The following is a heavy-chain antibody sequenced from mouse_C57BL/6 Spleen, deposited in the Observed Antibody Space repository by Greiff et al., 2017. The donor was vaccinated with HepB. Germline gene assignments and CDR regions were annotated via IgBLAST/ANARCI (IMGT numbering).Heavy chain of an antibody. Sequence: EVKLMESGGGLVQPGGSLKLSCAASGFTFSDYYMYWVRQTPEKRLEWVAYISNGGGSTYYPDTVKGRFTISRDNAKNTLYLQMSRLKSEDTAMYYCARRGLTGAFDYWGQGATLTVSS. V-gene: IGHV5-12*01. CDR1: GFTFSDYY. CDR2: ISNGGGST. J-gene: IGHJ2*01. D-gene: IGHD4-1*01. CDR3: ARRGLTGAFDY.